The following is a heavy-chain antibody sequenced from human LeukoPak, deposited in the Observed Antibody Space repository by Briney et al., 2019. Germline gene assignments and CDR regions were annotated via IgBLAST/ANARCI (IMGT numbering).Heavy chain of an antibody. CDR3: ASASEY. Sequence: PGGSLRLSCAASGFTFNYYWMHWVRQVPGKGLMWVSVINNDGTATYYADSVKGRVTISRDNAKNTVYLQMNGLRAEDTTVYYCASASEYWGQGTLVTVSS. J-gene: IGHJ4*02. CDR1: GFTFNYYW. V-gene: IGHV3-74*01. CDR2: INNDGTAT.